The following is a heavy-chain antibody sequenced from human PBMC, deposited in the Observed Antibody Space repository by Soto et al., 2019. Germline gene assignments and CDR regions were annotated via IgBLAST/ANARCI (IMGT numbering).Heavy chain of an antibody. CDR3: ARSMFLAGPPEKWFDP. D-gene: IGHD6-19*01. CDR1: GFTFSSYA. Sequence: GGSLRLSCAASGFTFSSYAMHWVRQAPGKGLEYVSAISSNGGSTYYADSVKGRFTISRDNSKNTLYLQMGSLRAEDMAVYYCARSMFLAGPPEKWFDPWGQGTLVTVSS. V-gene: IGHV3-64*02. J-gene: IGHJ5*02. CDR2: ISSNGGST.